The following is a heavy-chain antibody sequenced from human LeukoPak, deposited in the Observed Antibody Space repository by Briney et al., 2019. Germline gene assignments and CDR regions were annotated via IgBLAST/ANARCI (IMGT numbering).Heavy chain of an antibody. CDR2: ISYDGSNK. J-gene: IGHJ6*02. CDR3: ARDRNGNFDWLSPDYYYGMDV. V-gene: IGHV3-30-3*01. D-gene: IGHD3-9*01. CDR1: GFTFSSYA. Sequence: GGSLRLSCAASGFTFSSYAMHWVRQAPGKGLEWVAVISYDGSNKYYADSVKGRFTISRDNSKNTLYLQMNSLRAEDTAVYYCARDRNGNFDWLSPDYYYGMDVWGQGTTVTVSS.